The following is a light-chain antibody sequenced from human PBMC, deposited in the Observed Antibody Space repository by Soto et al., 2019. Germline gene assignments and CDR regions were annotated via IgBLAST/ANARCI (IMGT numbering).Light chain of an antibody. CDR3: QQYHNWPPYT. J-gene: IGKJ2*01. CDR2: GAS. V-gene: IGKV3-15*01. Sequence: EIVMTQSPATLSVFPGERATLSCRASQSVSSNLAWYQQKPGQAPRLLIYGASTRATGVPARFSGSGSATEFTLTISSLQSEDFAVYYCQQYHNWPPYTFGQGTKLEIK. CDR1: QSVSSN.